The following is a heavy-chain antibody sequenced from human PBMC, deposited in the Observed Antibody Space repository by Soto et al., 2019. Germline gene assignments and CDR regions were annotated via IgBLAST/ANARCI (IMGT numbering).Heavy chain of an antibody. J-gene: IGHJ4*02. CDR1: GFTFSSYA. Sequence: QVQLVESGGGVVQPGRSLRLSCAASGFTFSSYAMHWVRRAPGKGLEWMAVMSYEGSNKYYADSVKGRFTISRDNSTSTLYLQMNSLSPEDTALYYGARDGGAYWGQGTLVIVSS. CDR3: ARDGGAY. V-gene: IGHV3-30-3*01. D-gene: IGHD3-16*01. CDR2: MSYEGSNK.